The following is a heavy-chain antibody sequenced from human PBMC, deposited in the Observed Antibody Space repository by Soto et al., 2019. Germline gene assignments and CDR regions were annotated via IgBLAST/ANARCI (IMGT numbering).Heavy chain of an antibody. CDR3: AREYYYASSGYYDAFDI. CDR2: IYPGDSDT. J-gene: IGHJ3*02. Sequence: GESLKISCKGSGYSFTSYWIGWVRQMPGKGLEWMGIIYPGDSDTRYSPSFQGQVTISADKSISTVYLQWSSLKASDTAMYYCAREYYYASSGYYDAFDIWGQGTMVTVSS. V-gene: IGHV5-51*01. CDR1: GYSFTSYW. D-gene: IGHD3-22*01.